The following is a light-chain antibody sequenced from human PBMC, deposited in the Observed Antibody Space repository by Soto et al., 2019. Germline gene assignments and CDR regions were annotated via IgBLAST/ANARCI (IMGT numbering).Light chain of an antibody. V-gene: IGKV1-9*01. J-gene: IGKJ2*01. Sequence: DIQLTQSPSFLSASVGDRVTITCRASQGISSYLAWYQQKPGKAPKLLIYAASTLQSGVPSRFSGSGSGTEFTLTISSRQPEDFATYYCQQLYSYPYTFGQGTKLEIK. CDR3: QQLYSYPYT. CDR1: QGISSY. CDR2: AAS.